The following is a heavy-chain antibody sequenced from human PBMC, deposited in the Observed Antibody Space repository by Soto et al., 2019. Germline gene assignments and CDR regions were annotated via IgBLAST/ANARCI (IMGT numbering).Heavy chain of an antibody. Sequence: QVQLVESGGGVVQPGRSLRLSCAASGFTFSSYGMHWVRQAPGKGLEWVAVIWYDGSKKYYADSVKGRFTISRDNSKNTLYLQMNSLRAEDTALYYSARDWGSSSWYLDYWGQGTLVTVSS. CDR2: IWYDGSKK. CDR3: ARDWGSSSWYLDY. V-gene: IGHV3-33*01. CDR1: GFTFSSYG. J-gene: IGHJ4*02. D-gene: IGHD6-13*01.